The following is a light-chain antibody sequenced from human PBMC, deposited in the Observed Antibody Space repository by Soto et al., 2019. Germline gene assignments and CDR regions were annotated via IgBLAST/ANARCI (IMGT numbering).Light chain of an antibody. CDR1: QAINTY. CDR3: QEYNSYTGT. V-gene: IGKV1-9*01. Sequence: DIQLTQSPSFLSASVGDRVTITCRASQAINTYLAWYQQEPGKAPKLLIYDASTLKSGVPSRFSGSGSGTEFTLTISSLQPDDFGTYYCQEYNSYTGTFGPGTKVDIK. CDR2: DAS. J-gene: IGKJ1*01.